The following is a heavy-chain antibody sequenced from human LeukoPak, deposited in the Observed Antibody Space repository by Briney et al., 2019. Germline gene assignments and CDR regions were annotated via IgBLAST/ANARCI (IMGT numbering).Heavy chain of an antibody. CDR1: GGTFSSYG. V-gene: IGHV1-69*06. CDR3: AKVNDILTGSFDY. J-gene: IGHJ4*02. Sequence: GASVKVSCKASGGTFSSYGISWVRQAPGQGLEWMGGIIPIFGTANYAQKFQGRVTITADKSTSTAYMELSSLRSEDTAVYYCAKVNDILTGSFDYWGQGTLVTVSS. D-gene: IGHD3-9*01. CDR2: IIPIFGTA.